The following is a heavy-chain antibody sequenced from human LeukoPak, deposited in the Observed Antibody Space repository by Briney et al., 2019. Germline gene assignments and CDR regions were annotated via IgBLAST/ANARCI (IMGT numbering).Heavy chain of an antibody. CDR2: ISAYNGNT. J-gene: IGHJ3*02. CDR3: ARDRIYDSSGYPSPDAFDI. Sequence: ASEKVSCKASGYTFTSYGISWVRQAPGQGLEWMGWISAYNGNTNYAQKLQGRVTMTTDTSTSTAYMELRSLRSDDTAVYYCARDRIYDSSGYPSPDAFDIWGQGTMVTVSS. V-gene: IGHV1-18*01. CDR1: GYTFTSYG. D-gene: IGHD3-22*01.